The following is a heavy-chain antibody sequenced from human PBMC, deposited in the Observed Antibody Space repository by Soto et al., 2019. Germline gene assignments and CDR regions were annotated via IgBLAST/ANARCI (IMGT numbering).Heavy chain of an antibody. D-gene: IGHD3-22*01. J-gene: IGHJ4*02. CDR2: IGGSGRTT. Sequence: PGGSLRLSCAASAFTFNNYAMSWVRQAPGKGLEWVSGIGGSGRTTYYADSVTGRFTISRDNANNTLFLQMNSLRAEDKAVYYCAKSRHSDSSGDLYGYWGQGTLVTVSS. CDR1: AFTFNNYA. CDR3: AKSRHSDSSGDLYGY. V-gene: IGHV3-23*01.